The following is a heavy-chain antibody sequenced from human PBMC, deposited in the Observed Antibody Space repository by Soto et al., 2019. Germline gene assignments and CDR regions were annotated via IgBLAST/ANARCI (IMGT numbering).Heavy chain of an antibody. CDR2: ISSSGSTI. V-gene: IGHV3-48*03. J-gene: IGHJ6*02. D-gene: IGHD6-19*01. CDR3: ARASGWYGYYYYGMDV. Sequence: GSLRLSCAASGFTFSSYEMNWVRQAPGKGLEWVSYISSSGSTIYYADSVKGRFTISRDNAKNSLYLQMNSLRAEDTAVYYCARASGWYGYYYYGMDVWGQGTTVTVSS. CDR1: GFTFSSYE.